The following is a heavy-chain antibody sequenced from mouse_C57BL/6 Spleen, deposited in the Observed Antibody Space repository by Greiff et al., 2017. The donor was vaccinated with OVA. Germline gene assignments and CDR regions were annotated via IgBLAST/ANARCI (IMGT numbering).Heavy chain of an antibody. V-gene: IGHV1-82*01. CDR1: GYAFSSSW. CDR3: ARLIYYDYDGFAY. J-gene: IGHJ3*01. D-gene: IGHD2-4*01. CDR2: IYPGDGDT. Sequence: QVQLQQSGPELVKPGASVKISCKASGYAFSSSWMNWVKQRPGKGLEWIGRIYPGDGDTNYNGKFKGKATLTADTSSSTAYMQLSSLTSEDSAVYFCARLIYYDYDGFAYWGQGTLVTVSA.